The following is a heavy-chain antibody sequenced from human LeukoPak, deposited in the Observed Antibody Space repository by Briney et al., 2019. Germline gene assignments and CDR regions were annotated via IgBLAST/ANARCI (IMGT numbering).Heavy chain of an antibody. J-gene: IGHJ4*02. Sequence: QPGGSLRLSCAASGFTFSSYWMSWVRQAPGKGLEWVANIKQDGSEKHYVDSVKGRFTISRDNAKNSLYLQMNSLRAEDTAVYYCGGGCSSTSYYPHGFDYWGQGTLVTVSS. CDR1: GFTFSSYW. D-gene: IGHD2-2*01. V-gene: IGHV3-7*01. CDR3: GGGCSSTSYYPHGFDY. CDR2: IKQDGSEK.